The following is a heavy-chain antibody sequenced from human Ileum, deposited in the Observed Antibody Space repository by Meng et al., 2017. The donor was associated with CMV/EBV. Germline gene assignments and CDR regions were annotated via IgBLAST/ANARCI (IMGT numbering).Heavy chain of an antibody. V-gene: IGHV4-59*01. CDR2: FYYSGST. Sequence: SEILTPTCSASGDPFINYYWSWIRQPPGKGLEWIGYFYYSGSTNYNPSLMSRVSISADASKNPFTLKLSSVTPTDTAVYYYARYSSAGRGYYFRHWGQGMLVTVSS. D-gene: IGHD2-15*01. CDR1: GDPFINYY. CDR3: ARYSSAGRGYYFRH. J-gene: IGHJ4*02.